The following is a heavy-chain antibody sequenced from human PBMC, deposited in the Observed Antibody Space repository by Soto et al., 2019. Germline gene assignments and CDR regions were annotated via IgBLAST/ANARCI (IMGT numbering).Heavy chain of an antibody. J-gene: IGHJ4*02. Sequence: QVQLVQSGAEVKKPGSSVKVSCKASGGTFSSYAISWVRQAPGQGLEWMGGIIPIFGTANYAQKFQGRVTIXXDXSXXTAYMELSSLRSEDTAVYYCARERGDYGGNPAIDYWGQGPLVTVSS. CDR1: GGTFSSYA. D-gene: IGHD4-17*01. V-gene: IGHV1-69*12. CDR2: IIPIFGTA. CDR3: ARERGDYGGNPAIDY.